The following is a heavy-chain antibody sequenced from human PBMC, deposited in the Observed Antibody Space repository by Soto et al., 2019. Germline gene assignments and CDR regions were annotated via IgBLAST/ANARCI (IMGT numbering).Heavy chain of an antibody. V-gene: IGHV6-1*01. CDR3: ARVGDNTGWFDY. CDR2: TYYRSKWYY. J-gene: IGHJ4*02. D-gene: IGHD1-26*01. Sequence: SQTLSLTCAISGDSVSSNIDAWNWIRQSTSRGLEWLGRTYYRSKWYYDYAVSMRSRITIRPDTSKNQVSLQLNSVTPEDAAVYYCARVGDNTGWFDYWGQGTLVTVSS. CDR1: GDSVSSNIDA.